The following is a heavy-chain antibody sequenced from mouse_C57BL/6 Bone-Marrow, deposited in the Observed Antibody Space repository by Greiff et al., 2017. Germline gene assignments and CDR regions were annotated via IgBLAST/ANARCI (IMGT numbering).Heavy chain of an antibody. J-gene: IGHJ2*01. D-gene: IGHD1-1*01. Sequence: EVQRVESGPGLVKPSQSLSLTCSVTGYSITSGYYWNWIRQFPGNKLEWMGYISYDGSNNYNPSLKNRISITRDTSKNQFFLKLNSVTTEDTATYYCARRDYGSFYDLDYWGQGTTLTVSS. CDR3: ARRDYGSFYDLDY. V-gene: IGHV3-6*01. CDR1: GYSITSGYY. CDR2: ISYDGSN.